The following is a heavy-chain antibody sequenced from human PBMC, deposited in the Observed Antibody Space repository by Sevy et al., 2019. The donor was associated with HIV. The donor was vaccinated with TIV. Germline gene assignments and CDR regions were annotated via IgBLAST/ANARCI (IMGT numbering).Heavy chain of an antibody. CDR1: GFTFSSNG. CDR2: ISHDGSNK. D-gene: IGHD3-10*02. J-gene: IGHJ4*02. Sequence: GGSLRLSCVASGFTFSSNGIHWVRQAPGKGLEWVALISHDGSNKYYADSVKGRFTISRDNSKNTLYLQMNSLRAEDTAVYYCAKDLCYVWGGRSLWDCWGQGTLVAVSS. CDR3: AKDLCYVWGGRSLWDC. V-gene: IGHV3-30*18.